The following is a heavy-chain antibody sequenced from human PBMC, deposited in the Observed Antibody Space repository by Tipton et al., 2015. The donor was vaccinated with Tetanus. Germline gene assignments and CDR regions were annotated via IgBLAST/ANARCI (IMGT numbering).Heavy chain of an antibody. J-gene: IGHJ4*02. CDR2: IYYSGST. CDR1: GGSISSYY. CDR3: ARGGIAAAGWGLDY. Sequence: TLSLTCTVSGGSISSYYWSWIRQPPGKGLEWIGYIYYSGSTNYNPSLKSRVTISVDTSKNQFSLKLSSVTAADTAVYYCARGGIAAAGWGLDYWGQGTLVTVSS. V-gene: IGHV4-59*01. D-gene: IGHD6-13*01.